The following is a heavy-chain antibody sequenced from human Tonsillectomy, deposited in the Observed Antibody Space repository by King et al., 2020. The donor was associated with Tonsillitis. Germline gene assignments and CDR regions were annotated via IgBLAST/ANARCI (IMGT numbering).Heavy chain of an antibody. Sequence: VQLVESGGGLVQPGGSLRLSCEASGFTFSIYGMHWVRQAPGKGLEWVAIIWYDGSNKYSADSVKGRFTISRDNAKDTLYLQMDSLRAEDTAVYYCARGPGSGTHLSAFDIWGQGTVVTVSS. CDR1: GFTFSIYG. CDR2: IWYDGSNK. V-gene: IGHV3-33*08. J-gene: IGHJ3*02. D-gene: IGHD3-10*01. CDR3: ARGPGSGTHLSAFDI.